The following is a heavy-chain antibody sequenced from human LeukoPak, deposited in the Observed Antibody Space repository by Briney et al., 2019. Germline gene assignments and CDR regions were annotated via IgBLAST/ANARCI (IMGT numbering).Heavy chain of an antibody. CDR1: GFTFSSYG. D-gene: IGHD6-19*01. CDR2: IRYDGSNK. CDR3: AKDSIAVAASFDY. V-gene: IGHV3-30*02. J-gene: IGHJ4*02. Sequence: GGSLRLSCAASGFTFSSYGMHWVRQAPGKGLEWAAFIRYDGSNKYYADSVKGRFTISRDNSKNTLYLQMNSLRAEDTAVYYCAKDSIAVAASFDYWGQGTLVTVSS.